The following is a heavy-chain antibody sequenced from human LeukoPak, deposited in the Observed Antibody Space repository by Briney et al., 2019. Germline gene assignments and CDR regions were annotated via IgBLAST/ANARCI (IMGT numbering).Heavy chain of an antibody. CDR3: AREGAYCSSTGCHIQNWFDP. CDR1: GYTFITYY. D-gene: IGHD2-2*01. Sequence: ASVKVSCKASGYTFITYYMHWVRQAPGQGLEWVGQINPDGGNTRYAQRFHGRVILSTDMSTSTVYMEVSSLRSDDTAVYYCAREGAYCSSTGCHIQNWFDPWGQGTLVTVSS. CDR2: INPDGGNT. V-gene: IGHV1-46*01. J-gene: IGHJ5*02.